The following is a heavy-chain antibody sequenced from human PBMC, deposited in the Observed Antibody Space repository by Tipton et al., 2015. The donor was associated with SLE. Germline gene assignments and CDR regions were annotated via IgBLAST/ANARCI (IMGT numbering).Heavy chain of an antibody. D-gene: IGHD2-8*02. Sequence: TLSLTCIVSGGSITTRSYYWGWIRQPPGKGLEWIASISYSGATYYNPSLKSRVIISLDTSRNHFSLKLTSVTAADTAVYFCARDRDIVLEPVPIPPAFDIWGQGTVLTVSS. V-gene: IGHV4-39*07. CDR1: GGSITTRSYY. J-gene: IGHJ3*02. CDR2: ISYSGAT. CDR3: ARDRDIVLEPVPIPPAFDI.